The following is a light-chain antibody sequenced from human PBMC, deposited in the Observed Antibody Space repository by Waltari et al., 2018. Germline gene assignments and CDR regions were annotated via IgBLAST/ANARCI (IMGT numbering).Light chain of an antibody. CDR3: QKYNSAPALT. CDR1: QGISNY. V-gene: IGKV1-27*01. CDR2: SAS. J-gene: IGKJ4*01. Sequence: DLQMTQSPSSLSASVGDRVPITCRASQGISNYLAWYQQKPGKVPKLLIYSASTLQSGVPSRFSGSGSGTDFTLTISSLQPEDVATYYCQKYNSAPALTFGGGTKVEIK.